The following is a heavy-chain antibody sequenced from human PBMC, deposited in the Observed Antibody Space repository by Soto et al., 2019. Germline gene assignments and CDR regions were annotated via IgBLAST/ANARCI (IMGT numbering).Heavy chain of an antibody. CDR3: AKRAWGYFYFDY. V-gene: IGHV3-23*01. CDR2: ISGSGDST. D-gene: IGHD1-26*01. J-gene: IGHJ4*02. CDR1: GFSFSSYA. Sequence: GGSLRLSCAASGFSFSSYAMSWVRQAPGKGLEWVSVISGSGDSTYYADSVKGRFTVSRDNSKNTLYLQMNSLRAEDTAVYYCAKRAWGYFYFDYWGQGTLVTVSS.